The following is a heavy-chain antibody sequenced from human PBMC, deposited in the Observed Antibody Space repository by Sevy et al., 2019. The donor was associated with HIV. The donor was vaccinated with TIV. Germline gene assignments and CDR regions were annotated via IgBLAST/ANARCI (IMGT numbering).Heavy chain of an antibody. D-gene: IGHD3-22*01. CDR3: AKDFSTMIVVVITTAPDY. CDR1: GFTFSSYG. Sequence: GGSLRLSCAASGFTFSSYGMHWVRQAPGKGLEWVAVISYDGSNKYYADSVKGRFTISRDNSKNTLYLQMNSLRAADTAVYYCAKDFSTMIVVVITTAPDYWGQGTLVTVSS. V-gene: IGHV3-30*18. J-gene: IGHJ4*02. CDR2: ISYDGSNK.